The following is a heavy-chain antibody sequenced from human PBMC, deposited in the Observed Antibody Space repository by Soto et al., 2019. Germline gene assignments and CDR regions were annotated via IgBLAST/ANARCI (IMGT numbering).Heavy chain of an antibody. CDR2: IYFSGST. J-gene: IGHJ4*02. CDR3: ARHWGRGAAGTCYK. D-gene: IGHD6-13*01. CDR1: GGSITSRESY. Sequence: SETLSLTCSVSGGSITSRESYWGWIRQPPGKGLEWIGTIYFSGSTYYNPSLKSRVTMSVDTSKNQFSLKLSSVTAADTAVYYWARHWGRGAAGTCYKWGQGNLVPISS. V-gene: IGHV4-39*01.